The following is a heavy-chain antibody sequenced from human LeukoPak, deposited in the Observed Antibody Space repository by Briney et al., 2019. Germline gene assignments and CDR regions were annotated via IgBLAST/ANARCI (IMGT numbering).Heavy chain of an antibody. V-gene: IGHV4-34*01. CDR2: INHSGST. Sequence: SETLSLTCAVYGGSFSGYYWSWIRQPPGKGLEWIGEINHSGSTNYNPSLKSRVTISVDTSKNQFSLKLSSVTAADTAVYYCARDEPHRGRFDPWGQGTLVTVSS. D-gene: IGHD1-14*01. CDR1: GGSFSGYY. CDR3: ARDEPHRGRFDP. J-gene: IGHJ5*02.